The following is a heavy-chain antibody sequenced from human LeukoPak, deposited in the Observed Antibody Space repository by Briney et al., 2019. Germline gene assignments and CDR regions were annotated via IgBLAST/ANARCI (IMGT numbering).Heavy chain of an antibody. CDR1: GYTFTGYY. V-gene: IGHV1-2*02. J-gene: IGHJ5*02. CDR2: INPNSGDT. Sequence: ASVKVSCKASGYTFTGYYVYWVRQAPGQGLEWMGWINPNSGDTNYAQKFQGRITMTRDTSISTAYMELSSLRSDDTAMYYCARMWSTATSGWNWFDPWGQGTLVTVSS. CDR3: ARMWSTATSGWNWFDP. D-gene: IGHD6-13*01.